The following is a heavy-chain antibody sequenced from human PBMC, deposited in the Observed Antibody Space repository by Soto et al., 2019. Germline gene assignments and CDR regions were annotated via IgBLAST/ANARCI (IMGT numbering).Heavy chain of an antibody. D-gene: IGHD2-2*01. CDR1: GYTFTSYA. CDR2: INAGNGNT. V-gene: IGHV1-3*01. J-gene: IGHJ4*02. Sequence: ASVKVSCKASGYTFTSYAMHWVRQAPGQRLEWMGWINAGNGNTKYSQKFQGRVTITRDTSASTAYMELSSLRSEDTAVYYCARDGDIVVVPAAHLDYWGQGTLVTVSS. CDR3: ARDGDIVVVPAAHLDY.